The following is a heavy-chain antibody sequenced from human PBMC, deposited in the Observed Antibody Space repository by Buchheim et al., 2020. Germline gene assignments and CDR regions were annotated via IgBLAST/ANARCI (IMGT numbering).Heavy chain of an antibody. D-gene: IGHD4-23*01. CDR3: ARDEDYGGNSNFDC. CDR2: MKGDGSSR. J-gene: IGHJ4*02. CDR1: GFTFSSYW. Sequence: EVQLVESGGGLVQPGGSLRLSCAASGFTFSSYWMHWVRQAPGKGLEWVARMKGDGSSRMYGDSVKGRFTISRDNVKNTLVRQMNSLRAEDTAVYYCARDEDYGGNSNFDCWGQGTL. V-gene: IGHV3-74*03.